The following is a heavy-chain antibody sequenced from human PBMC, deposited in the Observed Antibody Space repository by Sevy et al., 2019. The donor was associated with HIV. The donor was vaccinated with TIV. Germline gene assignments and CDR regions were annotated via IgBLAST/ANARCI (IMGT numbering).Heavy chain of an antibody. J-gene: IGHJ3*02. V-gene: IGHV3-33*01. CDR3: ARDLLRWGAFDI. CDR2: IWYDGSNK. CDR1: GFTFSSYG. Sequence: GVSLRLSCAASGFTFSSYGMHWVRQAPGKGLEWVAVIWYDGSNKYYADSVKGRFTISRDNSKNTLYLQMNSLRAEDTAVYYCARDLLRWGAFDIWGQGTMVTVSS. D-gene: IGHD3-3*01.